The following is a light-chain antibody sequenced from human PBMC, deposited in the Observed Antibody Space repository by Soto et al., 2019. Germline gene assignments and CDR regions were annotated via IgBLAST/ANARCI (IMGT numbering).Light chain of an antibody. V-gene: IGLV2-11*01. J-gene: IGLJ1*01. CDR2: DVS. CDR3: CSSAGNSSYV. Sequence: QSVLTQPRSVSGSPGQSVTISCTGTSFDVGGYNYVSWYQQHPGKAPKLMIYDVSKRPSGVPDRFSGSKSGNTASLTISGLQAEDEADYYCCSSAGNSSYVFGTGTKVTVL. CDR1: SFDVGGYNY.